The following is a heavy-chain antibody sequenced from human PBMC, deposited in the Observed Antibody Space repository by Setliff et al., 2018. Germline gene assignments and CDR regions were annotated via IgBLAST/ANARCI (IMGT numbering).Heavy chain of an antibody. CDR1: GGSISSYY. V-gene: IGHV4-4*07. CDR3: AREQWLDPPGYYYMDV. D-gene: IGHD6-19*01. Sequence: PSETLSLTCTVSGGSISSYYWSWIRQPAGKGLEWIGHIYIGGSANYNPSLKSRVTMSINTSKNQFSLKMNSVTAADMAVYYCAREQWLDPPGYYYMDVWAKGTTVTVSS. CDR2: IYIGGSA. J-gene: IGHJ6*03.